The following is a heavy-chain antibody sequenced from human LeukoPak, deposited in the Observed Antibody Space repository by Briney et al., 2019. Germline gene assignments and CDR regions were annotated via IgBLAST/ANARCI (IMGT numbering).Heavy chain of an antibody. Sequence: SETLSVTCTVTGGSISSYYWSWMRQPPGKGLEGIGYIYYSGSTNYNPSLKSRVTISVDTSKNQFSLKLSSVTAADTAVYYCARDREPDYYYGMDVWGQGTTVTVSS. CDR2: IYYSGST. D-gene: IGHD1-14*01. J-gene: IGHJ6*02. V-gene: IGHV4-59*01. CDR3: ARDREPDYYYGMDV. CDR1: GGSISSYY.